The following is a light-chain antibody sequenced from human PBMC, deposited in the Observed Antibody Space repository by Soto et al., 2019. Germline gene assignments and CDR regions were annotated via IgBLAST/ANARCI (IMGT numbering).Light chain of an antibody. Sequence: QSVLTQPASVSGSPGQSITISCSGATSDVGIYNLVSWYQQHPGKAPKLVIYEVDKRPSGVSNRFSGSRSGNTASLTISGLQSEDDADYYCSSYAGSRWVFGGGTKVPVL. CDR2: EVD. J-gene: IGLJ3*02. CDR3: SSYAGSRWV. CDR1: TSDVGIYNL. V-gene: IGLV2-23*02.